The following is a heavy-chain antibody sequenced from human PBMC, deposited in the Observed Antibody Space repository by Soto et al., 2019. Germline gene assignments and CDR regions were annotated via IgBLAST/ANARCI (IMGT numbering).Heavy chain of an antibody. D-gene: IGHD5-18*01. CDR3: ARDNEVPQYSYGLDY. J-gene: IGHJ4*02. Sequence: KNRRASVKVSCKASGGTFSSYTISWVRQAPGQGLEWMGRIIPILGIANYAQKFQGRVTITADKSTSTAYMELSSLRSEDTAAYYCARDNEVPQYSYGLDYWGQGTLVTVSS. CDR1: GGTFSSYT. CDR2: IIPILGIA. V-gene: IGHV1-69*04.